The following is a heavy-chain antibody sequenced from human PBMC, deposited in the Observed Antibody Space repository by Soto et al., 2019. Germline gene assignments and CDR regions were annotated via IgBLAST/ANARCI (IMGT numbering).Heavy chain of an antibody. D-gene: IGHD2-2*01. J-gene: IGHJ6*02. CDR2: IYYSGST. V-gene: IGHV4-61*01. CDR1: GGSVSSGSYY. Sequence: QVQLQESGPGLVKPSETLSLTCTVSGGSVSSGSYYWSWIRQPPGKGLEWIGYIYYSGSTNYNPSLKSRVTISVDTSKNPCSLKLSSVTAADTAVYYCARVAIVVVPAAIGDYYGMDVWGQGTTVTVSS. CDR3: ARVAIVVVPAAIGDYYGMDV.